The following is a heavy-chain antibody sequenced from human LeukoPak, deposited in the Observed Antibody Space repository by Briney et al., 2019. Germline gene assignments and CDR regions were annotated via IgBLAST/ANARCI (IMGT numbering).Heavy chain of an antibody. J-gene: IGHJ4*02. Sequence: ASVNVSCKASGYTFTNYGINWLRQPPAQGLAWMGWINGNKGNTNYAQKVQGRVTVTRDTSTSTAYMELRSLRSDDTAVYYCARDGVITMVRGGSYFDYWGQGTLVTVSS. V-gene: IGHV1-18*01. CDR2: INGNKGNT. CDR3: ARDGVITMVRGGSYFDY. D-gene: IGHD3-10*01. CDR1: GYTFTNYG.